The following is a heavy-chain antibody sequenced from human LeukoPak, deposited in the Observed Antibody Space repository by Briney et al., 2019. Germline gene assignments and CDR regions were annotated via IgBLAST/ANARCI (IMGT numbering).Heavy chain of an antibody. CDR3: ARAIVVVDNFDY. CDR1: GFTFSSYA. V-gene: IGHV3-30-3*01. Sequence: GGSLRLSCAASGFTFSSYAMHWVRQAPGKGLEWVAVISYDGSNKYYADSVKGRFTISRGNSKNTLYLQTNSLRAEDTAVYYCARAIVVVDNFDYWGQGTLVTVSS. D-gene: IGHD3-22*01. J-gene: IGHJ4*02. CDR2: ISYDGSNK.